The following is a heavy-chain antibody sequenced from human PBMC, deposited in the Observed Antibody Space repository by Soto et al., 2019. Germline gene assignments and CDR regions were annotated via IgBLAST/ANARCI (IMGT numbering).Heavy chain of an antibody. CDR3: ATVSSCSGGSCYSYYGMDV. D-gene: IGHD2-15*01. CDR2: INAGNGNT. V-gene: IGHV1-3*01. Sequence: ASVKVSCKASGYTFTSYDMHWVRQAPGQRLEWMGWINAGNGNTKYSQKFQGRVTMTEDTSTDTAYMELSSLRSEDTAVYYCATVSSCSGGSCYSYYGMDVWGQGTTVTVSS. J-gene: IGHJ6*02. CDR1: GYTFTSYD.